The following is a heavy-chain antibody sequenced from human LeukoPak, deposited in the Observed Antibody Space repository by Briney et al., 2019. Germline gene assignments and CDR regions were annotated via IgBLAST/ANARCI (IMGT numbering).Heavy chain of an antibody. J-gene: IGHJ3*02. Sequence: PSETLSLTCAVSGGSINSSNGWSWVRQPPGKGLEWIGEIYHSGSTNYNPSLKSRVTISVDKSKNQFSLKLSSVTAADTAVYYCARLVGATLNAFDIWGQGTMVTVSS. CDR3: ARLVGATLNAFDI. CDR1: GGSINSSNG. D-gene: IGHD1-26*01. V-gene: IGHV4-4*02. CDR2: IYHSGST.